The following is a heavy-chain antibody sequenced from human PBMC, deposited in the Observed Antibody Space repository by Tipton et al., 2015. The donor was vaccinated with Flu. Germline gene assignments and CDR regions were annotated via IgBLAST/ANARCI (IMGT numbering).Heavy chain of an antibody. Sequence: LRLSCTVSGGSISSYYWSWIRQPPGKGLEWIGYIYYSGSTNYNPSLKIRVTISVDTSKNQFSLKLSSVTAADTAVYYCASLSSSWGYFDYWGQGTLVTVSS. CDR1: GGSISSYY. CDR3: ASLSSSWGYFDY. D-gene: IGHD6-13*01. CDR2: IYYSGST. J-gene: IGHJ4*02. V-gene: IGHV4-59*08.